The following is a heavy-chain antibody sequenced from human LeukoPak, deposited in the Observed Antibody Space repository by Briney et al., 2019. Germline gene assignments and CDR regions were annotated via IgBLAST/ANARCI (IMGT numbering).Heavy chain of an antibody. D-gene: IGHD3-10*01. CDR3: ARDSWGYGSGSQRAFDI. CDR1: GASIRSYY. CDR2: IYYTGST. Sequence: SETLSLTCTVSGASIRSYYWGWIRQPPGKGLEWIGSIYYTGSTYYNPSLKSRVTISVDTSKNQFSLKLSSVTAADTAVYYCARDSWGYGSGSQRAFDIWGQGTMVTVSS. J-gene: IGHJ3*02. V-gene: IGHV4-39*07.